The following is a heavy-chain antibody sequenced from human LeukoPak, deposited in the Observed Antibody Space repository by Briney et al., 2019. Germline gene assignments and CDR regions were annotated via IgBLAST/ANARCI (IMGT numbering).Heavy chain of an antibody. V-gene: IGHV1-8*03. J-gene: IGHJ3*02. Sequence: ASVKVSCKASGYTFTSYDINWVRQATGQGLEWMGWMNPNSGNTGYAQKFQGRVTITRNTSISTAYMELSSLRSEDTAVYYCVRGFGEAIVGASYGAFDIWGQGTMVTVSS. D-gene: IGHD1-26*01. CDR2: MNPNSGNT. CDR3: VRGFGEAIVGASYGAFDI. CDR1: GYTFTSYD.